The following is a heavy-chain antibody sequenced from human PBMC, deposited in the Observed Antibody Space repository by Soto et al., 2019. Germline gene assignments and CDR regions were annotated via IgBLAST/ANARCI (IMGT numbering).Heavy chain of an antibody. V-gene: IGHV3-74*03. CDR3: TRVVRFGSAEYSYSYGMDV. CDR1: GFTFNTYW. D-gene: IGHD3-10*01. Sequence: EVQLVESGGGLVQHGGSLRLSCAASGFTFNTYWMHWVRQAPGKGLVWVSRANSDGSSTTYADSVKGRFTISRDNARNTLYLQMNSLRAEDTAVYYCTRVVRFGSAEYSYSYGMDVWGQGTTVTVSS. CDR2: ANSDGSST. J-gene: IGHJ6*02.